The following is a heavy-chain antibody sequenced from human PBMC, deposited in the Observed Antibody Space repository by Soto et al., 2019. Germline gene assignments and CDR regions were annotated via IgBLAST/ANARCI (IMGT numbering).Heavy chain of an antibody. Sequence: GESLKISCKGSGYSFTSYWIGWVRQMPGKGLEWMRIIYPGDSDTRYSPSFQGQVTISADKSISTAYLQWSSLKASDTAMYYCARRGYCSGGSCYSADYYYYMDVWGKGTTVTVSS. V-gene: IGHV5-51*01. CDR2: IYPGDSDT. CDR1: GYSFTSYW. CDR3: ARRGYCSGGSCYSADYYYYMDV. J-gene: IGHJ6*03. D-gene: IGHD2-15*01.